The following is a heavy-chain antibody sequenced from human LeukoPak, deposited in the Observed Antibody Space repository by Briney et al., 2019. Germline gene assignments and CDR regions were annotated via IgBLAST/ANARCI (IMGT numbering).Heavy chain of an antibody. CDR3: AKDRSVAGTYYFDY. CDR2: ISWNSGSI. J-gene: IGHJ4*02. V-gene: IGHV3-9*01. D-gene: IGHD6-19*01. CDR1: GFTFDDYA. Sequence: GGSLRLSCAASGFTFDDYAMHWVRQAPGKGLEWVSGISWNSGSIGYADSVKGRFTISRDNSKNTLYLQMNSLRAEDTAVYYCAKDRSVAGTYYFDYWGQGTLVTVSS.